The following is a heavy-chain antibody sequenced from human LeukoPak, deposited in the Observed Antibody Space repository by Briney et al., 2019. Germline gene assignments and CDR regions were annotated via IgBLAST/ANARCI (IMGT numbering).Heavy chain of an antibody. J-gene: IGHJ4*02. CDR3: AKEGGYYYDSSGYYPLDY. Sequence: PGGSLRLSCAASGFTFSSYAMSWVRQAPGKGLEWVSAISGSGGSTYYADSVKGRFTISRDNSKNTLYLQMNSLRAEDTAVYYCAKEGGYYYDSSGYYPLDYWGQGTLVTVSS. D-gene: IGHD3-22*01. CDR1: GFTFSSYA. V-gene: IGHV3-23*01. CDR2: ISGSGGST.